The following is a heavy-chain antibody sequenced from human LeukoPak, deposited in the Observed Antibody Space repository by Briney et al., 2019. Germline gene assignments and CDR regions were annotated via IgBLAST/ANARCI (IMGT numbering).Heavy chain of an antibody. CDR2: ITGTHYTT. CDR3: TKDPHGDYVGAFDP. J-gene: IGHJ5*02. Sequence: GGSLRLSCAASGFTFSTFAMTWVRQAPGKGLEWVSSITGTHYTTYNTDSVKGRFTISRDNSKNTLYLQMNSLRADDTAVYYCTKDPHGDYVGAFDPLGQGTLVNGSS. V-gene: IGHV3-23*01. D-gene: IGHD4-17*01. CDR1: GFTFSTFA.